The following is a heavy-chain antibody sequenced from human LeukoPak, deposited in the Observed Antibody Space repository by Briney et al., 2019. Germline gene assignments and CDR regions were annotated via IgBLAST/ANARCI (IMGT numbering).Heavy chain of an antibody. CDR1: GYTFISYG. CDR2: ISAYNGNT. D-gene: IGHD4-17*01. Sequence: ASVKVSCKASGYTFISYGISWVRQAPGQGLEWMGWISAYNGNTNYAQKLQGRVTMTTDTSTSTAYMELRSLRSDDTAVYYCARRGFYYGDFSLVYWGQGTLVTVSS. J-gene: IGHJ4*02. V-gene: IGHV1-18*01. CDR3: ARRGFYYGDFSLVY.